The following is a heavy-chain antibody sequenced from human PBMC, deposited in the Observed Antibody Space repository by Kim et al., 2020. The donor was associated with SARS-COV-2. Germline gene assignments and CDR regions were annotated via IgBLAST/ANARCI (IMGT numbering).Heavy chain of an antibody. CDR1: GFTFSSYS. D-gene: IGHD1-7*01. CDR2: IWYDGSNK. CDR3: ARDGSFGWNYVFDFDY. V-gene: IGHV3-33*01. Sequence: GGSLRLSCATSGFTFSSYSMPWVRQAPGKGLEWVAVIWYDGSNKYYADSVKGRFTISRDNSKNTVYLQMNSLRDEDTAVYYCARDGSFGWNYVFDFDYWGQGTLVTVSS. J-gene: IGHJ4*02.